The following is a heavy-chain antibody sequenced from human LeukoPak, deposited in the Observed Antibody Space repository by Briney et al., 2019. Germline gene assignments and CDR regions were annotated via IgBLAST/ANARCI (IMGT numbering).Heavy chain of an antibody. D-gene: IGHD6-19*01. CDR3: ARSLSGWGGY. CDR2: ISSSSSTI. V-gene: IGHV3-48*04. J-gene: IGHJ4*02. Sequence: PGGSLRLSCAASGFTFSSYSMNWVRQAPGKGLEWVSYISSSSSTIYYADPVKGRFTISRDNAKNSLYLQMNSLRAEDTAVYYCARSLSGWGGYWGQGTLVTVSS. CDR1: GFTFSSYS.